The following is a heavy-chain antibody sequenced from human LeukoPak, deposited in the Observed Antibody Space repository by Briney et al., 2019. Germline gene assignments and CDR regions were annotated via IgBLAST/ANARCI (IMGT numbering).Heavy chain of an antibody. J-gene: IGHJ5*02. CDR1: GGSISSGNYY. CDR2: IYSSGST. Sequence: PSQTLSLTCSVSGGSISSGNYYWSWIRQYPGKGLEWSGYIYSSGSTFYNPSLKSRLSISADTSKNQFSLKLSSVTAADTAVYYCARKDGSGTQYKGFVPWGQGTLVTVSS. V-gene: IGHV4-31*03. D-gene: IGHD3-10*01. CDR3: ARKDGSGTQYKGFVP.